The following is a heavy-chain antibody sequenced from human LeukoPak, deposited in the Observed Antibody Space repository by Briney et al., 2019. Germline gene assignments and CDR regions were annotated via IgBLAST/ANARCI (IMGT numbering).Heavy chain of an antibody. CDR2: INHSGST. D-gene: IGHD6-13*01. CDR3: ARALVRDAFDI. Sequence: SETLSLTCTVSGGSISSYYWSWIRQPPGKGLEWIGEINHSGSTNYNPSLKSRVTISVDTSKNQFSLKLSSVTAADTAVYYCARALVRDAFDIWGQGTMVTVSS. CDR1: GGSISSYY. V-gene: IGHV4-34*01. J-gene: IGHJ3*02.